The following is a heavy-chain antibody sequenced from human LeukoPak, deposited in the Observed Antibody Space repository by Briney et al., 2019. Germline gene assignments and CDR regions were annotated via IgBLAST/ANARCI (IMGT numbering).Heavy chain of an antibody. CDR3: ARGRDEDGYNSPYYYGMDV. CDR2: IYSGGST. D-gene: IGHD5-12*01. Sequence: GGSLRLSCAASGFTVSSNYMSWVRQAPGKGLEWVSVIYSGGSTYYADSVKGRFTISRDNSKNTLYLQMNSLRAEDTAVYYCARGRDEDGYNSPYYYGMDVWGQGTTVTVSS. V-gene: IGHV3-53*01. CDR1: GFTVSSNY. J-gene: IGHJ6*02.